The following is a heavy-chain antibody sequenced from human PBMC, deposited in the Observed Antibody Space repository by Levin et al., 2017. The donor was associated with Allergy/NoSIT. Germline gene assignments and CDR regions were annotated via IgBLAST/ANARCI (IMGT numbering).Heavy chain of an antibody. V-gene: IGHV1-18*01. D-gene: IGHD3-22*01. CDR1: GYTFTSYG. CDR2: ISAYNGNT. CDR3: ARVNYYDSSGYKSYYYYGMDV. Sequence: ASVKVSCKASGYTFTSYGISWVRQAPGQGLEWMGWISAYNGNTNYAQKLQGRVTMTTDTSTSTAYIELRSLRSDDTAVYYCARVNYYDSSGYKSYYYYGMDVWGQGTTVTVSS. J-gene: IGHJ6*02.